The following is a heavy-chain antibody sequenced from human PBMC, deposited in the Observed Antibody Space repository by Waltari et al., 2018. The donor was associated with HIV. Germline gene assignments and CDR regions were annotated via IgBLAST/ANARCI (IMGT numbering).Heavy chain of an antibody. Sequence: QLQLQESGPGLVKPSETLSLTCTVSGGSISSSSYYWGWIRQPPGKWLEWIGSIYYRRRTTYNPSLKSRVTMSVDTSKNQFSLKLSSVTAADTAVYYCASHYYYDSSGTLDAFDIWGQGTMVTVSS. D-gene: IGHD3-22*01. CDR1: GGSISSSSYY. J-gene: IGHJ3*02. CDR2: IYYRRRT. V-gene: IGHV4-39*01. CDR3: ASHYYYDSSGTLDAFDI.